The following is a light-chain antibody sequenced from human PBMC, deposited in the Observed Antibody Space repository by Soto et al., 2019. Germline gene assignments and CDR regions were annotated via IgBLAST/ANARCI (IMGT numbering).Light chain of an antibody. J-gene: IGLJ1*01. CDR2: GNN. Sequence: QPVLTQPPSVSGAPGQRVTISCTGSSSNIGTGYDVHWYQQLPGTAPKLLIYGNNNRPSGVPDRFSGSKSGTSASLAITGLQAEDEADYYCQSYDSSLINYVFGTGTKLTVL. V-gene: IGLV1-40*01. CDR3: QSYDSSLINYV. CDR1: SSNIGTGYD.